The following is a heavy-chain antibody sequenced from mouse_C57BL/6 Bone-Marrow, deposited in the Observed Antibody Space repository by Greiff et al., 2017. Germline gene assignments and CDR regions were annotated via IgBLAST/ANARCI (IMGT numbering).Heavy chain of an antibody. CDR3: ARLRLLWLRRGYYVDY. CDR1: GYTFTGYW. D-gene: IGHD2-2*01. CDR2: LLPGSGST. V-gene: IGHV1-9*01. Sequence: QVQLQQSGAELMQPGASVKLSCKATGYTFTGYWIEWVKQRPGHGLEWIGELLPGSGSTNYNEKFKGKATFTADTSSNTAYMQLSSLTTEDSAIYYCARLRLLWLRRGYYVDYWGQGTTLTVSS. J-gene: IGHJ2*01.